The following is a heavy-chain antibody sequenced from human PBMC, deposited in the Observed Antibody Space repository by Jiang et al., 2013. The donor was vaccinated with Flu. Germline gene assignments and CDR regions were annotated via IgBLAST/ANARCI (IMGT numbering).Heavy chain of an antibody. Sequence: LLKPSETLSLTCAVYGGSFSGYYWSWIRQPPGKGLEWIGSMSYSGSTYYNSSLRSRVTISVDTSKNQLSLRLSSVTAADTAVYYCARHKDYGQYPEYLQHWGQGTLVTVSS. CDR3: ARHKDYGQYPEYLQH. D-gene: IGHD4-17*01. J-gene: IGHJ1*01. CDR2: MSYSGST. CDR1: GGSFSGYY. V-gene: IGHV4-34*01.